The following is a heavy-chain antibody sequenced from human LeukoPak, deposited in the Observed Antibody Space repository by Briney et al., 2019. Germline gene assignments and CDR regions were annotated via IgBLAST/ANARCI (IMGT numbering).Heavy chain of an antibody. CDR2: MNPNSGNT. CDR1: GYTFNTYD. V-gene: IGHV1-8*02. Sequence: ASVKVSCKASGYTFNTYDINWVRQAPGQGLEWMGWMNPNSGNTDYAQNFQGRVTMTRNTSITTAYMELSSLRFEDTAVYYCTRRNDILTGYPFDPWGQGTLVTVSS. J-gene: IGHJ5*02. D-gene: IGHD3-9*01. CDR3: TRRNDILTGYPFDP.